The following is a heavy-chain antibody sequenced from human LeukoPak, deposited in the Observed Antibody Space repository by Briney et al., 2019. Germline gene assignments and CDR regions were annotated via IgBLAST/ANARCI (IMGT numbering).Heavy chain of an antibody. CDR1: GGSFSPYY. D-gene: IGHD3-16*01. J-gene: IGHJ6*03. CDR3: ARGGYYYLDV. V-gene: IGHV4-59*01. CDR2: ISHSGNT. Sequence: SETLSLTCAVSGGSFSPYYWSWIWQSPGKGLEWIGYISHSGNTKYSPSLKSRVTISLDTSKNQFSLKLSSVTAADTAVYYCARGGYYYLDVWGKGTTVAVSS.